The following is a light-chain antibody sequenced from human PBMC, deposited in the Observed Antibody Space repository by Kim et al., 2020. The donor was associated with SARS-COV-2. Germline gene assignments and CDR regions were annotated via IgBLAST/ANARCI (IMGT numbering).Light chain of an antibody. CDR2: DAS. CDR1: QSVGSY. CDR3: QQRSDWLT. V-gene: IGKV3-11*01. Sequence: EIVLTQSPATLSLSPGESATLSCRASQSVGSYLAWYQQKPGQAPRLLIYDASNRASGIPARFSGSGSGTDFTLTISSLEPEDFAIYYCQQRSDWLTFGGGTKLEIK. J-gene: IGKJ4*01.